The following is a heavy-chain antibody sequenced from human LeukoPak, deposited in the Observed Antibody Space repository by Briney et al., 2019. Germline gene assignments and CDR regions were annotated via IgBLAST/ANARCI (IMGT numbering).Heavy chain of an antibody. CDR1: GYTFTSYY. Sequence: ASVKVSCKASGYTFTSYYIHWVRQAPGQGLEWMGIINPSGGSTSYAQKFQGRATMTRDTSTSTVYMEVSSLRSEDTAVYYCALGYCSGDSCHWGQGTLVTVSP. J-gene: IGHJ4*02. CDR2: INPSGGST. V-gene: IGHV1-46*03. D-gene: IGHD2-15*01. CDR3: ALGYCSGDSCH.